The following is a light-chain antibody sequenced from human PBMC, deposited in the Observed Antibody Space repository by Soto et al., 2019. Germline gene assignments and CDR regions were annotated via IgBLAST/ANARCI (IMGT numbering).Light chain of an antibody. CDR2: DVS. Sequence: QSALTQPASVSGSPGQSITISCPGTSSDVGGYNYVSWYQQHPGKAPKLMIYDVSNRPSGVSNRCSGSKSGNTASLTISGLQAEDEADYYCRSYTSSSTLVVFGGGTQLTFL. J-gene: IGLJ2*01. CDR3: RSYTSSSTLVV. V-gene: IGLV2-14*01. CDR1: SSDVGGYNY.